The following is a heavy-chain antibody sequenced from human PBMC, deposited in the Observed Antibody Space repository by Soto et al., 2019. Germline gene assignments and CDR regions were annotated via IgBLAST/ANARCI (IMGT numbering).Heavy chain of an antibody. CDR1: GFTFSSYG. J-gene: IGHJ6*02. D-gene: IGHD2-2*01. Sequence: ESGGGVVQPGRSLSLSCAASGFTFSSYGMHWVRQAPGKGLEWVAVIWFNGRNKYYADSVKGRFTISRDNSKNTLYLQMSSLRAEDTAVYYCAREKGASRYYFGLDVWGQGTTVTVSS. V-gene: IGHV3-33*01. CDR2: IWFNGRNK. CDR3: AREKGASRYYFGLDV.